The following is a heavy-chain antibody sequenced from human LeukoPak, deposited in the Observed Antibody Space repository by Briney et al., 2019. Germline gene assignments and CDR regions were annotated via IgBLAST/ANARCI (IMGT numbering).Heavy chain of an antibody. V-gene: IGHV1-2*02. D-gene: IGHD5-24*01. CDR2: ITPSGGT. CDR3: ARDRYGDGFAHFDY. J-gene: IGHJ4*02. CDR1: GYTFTSYA. Sequence: ASVKVSCKASGYTFTSYAMHSVRQATGQGLEWMGWITPSGGTNYPQKFQGRVAITRDTSITTAYMDLSRLTSDDTAMYYCARDRYGDGFAHFDYWGQGALVTVSS.